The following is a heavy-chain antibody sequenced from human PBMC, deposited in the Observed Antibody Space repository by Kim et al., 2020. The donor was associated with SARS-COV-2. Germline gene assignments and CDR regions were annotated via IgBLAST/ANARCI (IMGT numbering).Heavy chain of an antibody. V-gene: IGHV4-31*03. Sequence: SETLSLTCTVSGGSISSGGYYWSWIRQHPGKGLEWIGYIYYSGSTYYNPSLKSRVTISVDTSKNQFSLKLSSVTAADTAVYYCARTPITMVRGPPNAVAYTRAFDIWGQGTMVTVSS. J-gene: IGHJ3*02. D-gene: IGHD3-10*01. CDR2: IYYSGST. CDR1: GGSISSGGYY. CDR3: ARTPITMVRGPPNAVAYTRAFDI.